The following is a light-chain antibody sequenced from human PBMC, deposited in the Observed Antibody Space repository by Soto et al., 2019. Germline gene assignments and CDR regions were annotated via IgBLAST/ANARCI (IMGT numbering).Light chain of an antibody. V-gene: IGKV1-5*03. CDR3: QQYNSYLYT. Sequence: DIPMTQSPSTLSASVGDRVTITCRASQSISIWLAWYQQKPGKAPKLLIYKASSLESGVPSRFSGSGSGTEFTLTISSLQPDDFATYYCQQYNSYLYTFGQGTKLEIK. J-gene: IGKJ2*01. CDR2: KAS. CDR1: QSISIW.